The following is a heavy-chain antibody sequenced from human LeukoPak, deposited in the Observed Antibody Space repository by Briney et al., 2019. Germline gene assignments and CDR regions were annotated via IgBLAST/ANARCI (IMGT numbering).Heavy chain of an antibody. CDR3: ARTQPPINCSGGSCYAFDY. J-gene: IGHJ4*02. D-gene: IGHD2-15*01. CDR1: GYTXTGYY. Sequence: ASVKVSCKASGYTXTGYYMHWVRQAPGQGLEWMGWINPNSGGTNYAQKFQGRVTMTRDTSISTAYMELSRLRSDDTAVYYCARTQPPINCSGGSCYAFDYWGQGTLVTVSS. CDR2: INPNSGGT. V-gene: IGHV1-2*02.